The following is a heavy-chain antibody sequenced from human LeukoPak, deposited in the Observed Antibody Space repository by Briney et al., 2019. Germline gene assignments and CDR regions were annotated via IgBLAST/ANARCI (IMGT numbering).Heavy chain of an antibody. D-gene: IGHD4-17*01. Sequence: LEWMVWINPNTGNPTYAQGFTGRFVFSLDTSVSTGYLQISSLKAEDTAVYYCAREMTTEDYWGQGTLVTVSS. CDR2: INPNTGNP. CDR3: AREMTTEDY. J-gene: IGHJ4*02. V-gene: IGHV7-4-1*02.